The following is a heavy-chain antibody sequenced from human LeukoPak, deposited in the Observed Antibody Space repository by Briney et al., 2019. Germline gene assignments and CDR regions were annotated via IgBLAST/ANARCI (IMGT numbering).Heavy chain of an antibody. J-gene: IGHJ3*02. V-gene: IGHV3-23*01. CDR1: VFTFRSYS. Sequence: GGSLRLSCAASVFTFRSYSISWVRQSRGKGREGVSAISASSDITYYADSVKARFTMSRDNSKNMQYMEMNSLTAEDTAVYYCAKDFAAAGPYDDFDIWGQGTMVTVSS. CDR3: AKDFAAAGPYDDFDI. D-gene: IGHD6-13*01. CDR2: ISASSDIT.